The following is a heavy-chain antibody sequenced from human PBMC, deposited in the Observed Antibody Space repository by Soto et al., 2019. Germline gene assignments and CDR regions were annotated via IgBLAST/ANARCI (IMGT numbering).Heavy chain of an antibody. J-gene: IGHJ3*01. Sequence: SETLSLTCTVSGGSISSGDYYWSWIRQPPGKGLEWIGYIYYSGSTYYNPSLKSRVTISVDTSKNQFSLKLSSVTAADTAVYNCARAYGVWAFDFGGQGKRVTVSS. D-gene: IGHD2-8*01. CDR1: GGSISSGDYY. V-gene: IGHV4-30-4*01. CDR2: IYYSGST. CDR3: ARAYGVWAFDF.